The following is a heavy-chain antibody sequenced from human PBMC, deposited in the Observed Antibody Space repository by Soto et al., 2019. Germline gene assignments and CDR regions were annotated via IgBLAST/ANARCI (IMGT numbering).Heavy chain of an antibody. CDR2: ISYDGSNK. D-gene: IGHD6-19*01. V-gene: IGHV3-30-3*01. CDR3: ARELAVAGTEGETN. CDR1: GFTFSSYA. Sequence: QVQLVESGGGVVQPGRSLRLSCAASGFTFSSYAMHWVRQAPGKGLEWVAVISYDGSNKYYADSVKGRFTISRDNSKNTLYLQMNSLRAEDTAVYYCARELAVAGTEGETNWGQGTLVNGSS. J-gene: IGHJ4*02.